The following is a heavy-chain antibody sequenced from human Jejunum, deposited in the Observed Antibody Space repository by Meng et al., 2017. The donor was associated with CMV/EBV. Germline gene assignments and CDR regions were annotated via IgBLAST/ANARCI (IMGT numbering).Heavy chain of an antibody. CDR2: IFHTGST. J-gene: IGHJ4*02. D-gene: IGHD6-19*01. V-gene: IGHV4-59*08. CDR1: GASITTNY. CDR3: ARQVAAYFYFDY. Sequence: QVQLQESGPGLVKASETLSLTCTVSGASITTNYWSWIRQPPGKGLEWIGYIFHTGSTIYNPSLESRVSISVDTSKNQFSLNLNSVTAADTAIYYCARQVAAYFYFDYWGQGTLVTVSS.